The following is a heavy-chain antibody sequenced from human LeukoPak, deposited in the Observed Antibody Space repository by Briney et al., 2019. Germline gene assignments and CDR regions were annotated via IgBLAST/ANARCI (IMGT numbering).Heavy chain of an antibody. CDR3: ARVSTPLFASGYYTGRAYDWFDP. J-gene: IGHJ5*02. Sequence: ASVKVSCKGSAGTFSSYAISWVRQAPGQGLEWMGRIIPIFGTANYAQKFQGRVTITTDESTSTAYMELSSLRSEDTAVYYCARVSTPLFASGYYTGRAYDWFDPWGQGTLVTVSS. D-gene: IGHD3-3*01. CDR2: IIPIFGTA. V-gene: IGHV1-69*05. CDR1: AGTFSSYA.